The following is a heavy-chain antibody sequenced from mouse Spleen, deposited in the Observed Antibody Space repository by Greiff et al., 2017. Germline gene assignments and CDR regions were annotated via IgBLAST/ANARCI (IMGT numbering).Heavy chain of an antibody. Sequence: QVQLKESAAELARPGASVKMSCKASGYTFTSYTMHWVKQRPGQGLEWIGYINPSSGYTEYNQKFKDKTTLTADKSSSTAYMQLSSLTSEDSAVYYCVGGGVRYDPYWGQGTLVTVSA. D-gene: IGHD2-14*01. J-gene: IGHJ3*01. CDR2: INPSSGYT. V-gene: IGHV1-4*02. CDR1: GYTFTSYT. CDR3: VGGGVRYDPY.